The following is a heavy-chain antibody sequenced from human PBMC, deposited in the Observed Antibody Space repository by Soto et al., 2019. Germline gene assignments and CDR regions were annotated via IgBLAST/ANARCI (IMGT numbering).Heavy chain of an antibody. CDR3: ARELHLSVVVPAAFDY. V-gene: IGHV3-21*01. J-gene: IGHJ4*02. D-gene: IGHD2-2*01. Sequence: GGSLRLSCAASGFTFSSYSMNWVRQAPGKGLEWVSSISSSSYIYYADSVKGRFTISRDNAKNSLYLQMNSLRAEDTAVYYCARELHLSVVVPAAFDYWGQGTLVTVSS. CDR1: GFTFSSYS. CDR2: ISSSSYI.